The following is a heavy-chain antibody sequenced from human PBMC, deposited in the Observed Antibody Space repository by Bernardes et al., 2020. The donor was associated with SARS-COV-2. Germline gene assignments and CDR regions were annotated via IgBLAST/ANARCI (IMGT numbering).Heavy chain of an antibody. CDR2: IYPGDSDT. CDR3: ASGHDYGDYGSIPTTFDY. V-gene: IGHV5-51*01. CDR1: GYSFTSYW. J-gene: IGHJ4*02. D-gene: IGHD4-17*01. Sequence: GESLKISCKGSGYSFTSYWIGWVRQMPGKGLEWMGIIYPGDSDTRYSPSFQGQVTISADKSISTAYLQWSSLKASDTAMYYCASGHDYGDYGSIPTTFDYWGQGTLVTVSS.